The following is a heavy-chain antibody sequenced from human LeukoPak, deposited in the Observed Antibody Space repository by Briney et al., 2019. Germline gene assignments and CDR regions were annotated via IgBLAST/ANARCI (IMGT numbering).Heavy chain of an antibody. CDR2: FDPEDGET. D-gene: IGHD1-26*01. CDR1: GYTFTGYY. J-gene: IGHJ3*02. V-gene: IGHV1-24*01. CDR3: ATNLMWELDAFDI. Sequence: GASVKVSCKASGYTFTGYYMHWVRQAPGKGLEWMGGFDPEDGETIYAQKFQGRVTMTEDTSTDTAYMELSSLRSEDTAVYYCATNLMWELDAFDIWGQGTMVTVSS.